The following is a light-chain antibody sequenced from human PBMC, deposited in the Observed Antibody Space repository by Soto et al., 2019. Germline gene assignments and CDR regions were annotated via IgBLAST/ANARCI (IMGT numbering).Light chain of an antibody. CDR2: DAS. J-gene: IGKJ5*01. CDR1: QSVSTY. CDR3: QQRRNWPLIT. Sequence: VLTQSPATLSLSPGERATLSCRASQSVSTYLAWYQQKPGQAPRLLIYDASNRATGIPARFSGSGSGTDFTLTISSLEPEDFAVYYCQQRRNWPLITFGQGTRLEIK. V-gene: IGKV3-11*01.